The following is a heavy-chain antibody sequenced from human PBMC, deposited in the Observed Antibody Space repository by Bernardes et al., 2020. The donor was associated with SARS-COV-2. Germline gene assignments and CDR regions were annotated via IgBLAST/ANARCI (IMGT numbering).Heavy chain of an antibody. J-gene: IGHJ6*02. V-gene: IGHV3-30-3*01. CDR2: ISYDGSNK. Sequence: GSLRLSCAASGFTFSDNALHWVRQAPGKGLEWVAVISYDGSNKYYADSVKGRFTISRDNSKDTLYLQMNGLRDEDTALYYCARGGIFGAVKGGMDGWGQGTTVTVSS. CDR1: GFTFSDNA. CDR3: ARGGIFGAVKGGMDG. D-gene: IGHD3-3*01.